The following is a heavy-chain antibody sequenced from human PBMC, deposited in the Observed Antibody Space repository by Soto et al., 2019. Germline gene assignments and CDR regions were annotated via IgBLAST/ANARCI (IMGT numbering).Heavy chain of an antibody. CDR1: GGSISSAGFS. J-gene: IGHJ3*01. V-gene: IGHV4-30-2*01. CDR3: ARDWGYCSSSSCREPAFDV. D-gene: IGHD2-2*01. Sequence: QLQLQESGSGLVKPSQTLSLTCAVSGGSISSAGFSWNWIRQPPGKGLEWVGYVYHSGTTSYNPSLKSRVTIFLDRSRDQFSLTLNSVTAADTAVYYCARDWGYCSSSSCREPAFDVWGQGAGVTVSS. CDR2: VYHSGTT.